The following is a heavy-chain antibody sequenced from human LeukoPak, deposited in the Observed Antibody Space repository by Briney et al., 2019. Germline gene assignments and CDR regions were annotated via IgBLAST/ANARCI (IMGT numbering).Heavy chain of an antibody. D-gene: IGHD3-10*01. V-gene: IGHV3-23*01. J-gene: IGHJ4*02. CDR3: AKDGQWFGELLGY. CDR2: ISGSGGST. Sequence: GGSLRLSCAASGFTFSSYAMSWVRQAPGKGLEWVSAISGSGGSTYYADSVKGRFTISRDNSKNTLYLKMNSLRAEDTAVYYCAKDGQWFGELLGYWGQGTLVTVSS. CDR1: GFTFSSYA.